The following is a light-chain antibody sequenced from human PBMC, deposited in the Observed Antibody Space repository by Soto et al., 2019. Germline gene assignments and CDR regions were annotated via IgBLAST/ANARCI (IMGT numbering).Light chain of an antibody. CDR2: GAS. CDR3: QQTSAFPRT. CDR1: RDSSNS. J-gene: IGKJ1*01. V-gene: IGKV1-12*01. Sequence: DIQMTQSPSSVSASVGDRLTITCRASRDSSNSLAWYQQTPGEAPKLLLRGASSLHRGVPSRFSGGGAGTEFTLTISSLQPEDFATYYCQQTSAFPRTFGQGTKVDVK.